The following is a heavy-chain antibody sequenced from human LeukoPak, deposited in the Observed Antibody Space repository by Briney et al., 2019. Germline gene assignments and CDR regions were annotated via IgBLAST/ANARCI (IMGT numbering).Heavy chain of an antibody. Sequence: SETLSLTCTVSGGSISSYYWSWIRQPPGKGLEWMGYIYYSGTTNYNPSLKSRVTISVDTSKNQFSLKLSSVTAADTAVYYWARGVYIAAAQYGYWGQGTLVTVSS. J-gene: IGHJ4*02. CDR2: IYYSGTT. CDR1: GGSISSYY. CDR3: ARGVYIAAAQYGY. V-gene: IGHV4-59*01. D-gene: IGHD6-13*01.